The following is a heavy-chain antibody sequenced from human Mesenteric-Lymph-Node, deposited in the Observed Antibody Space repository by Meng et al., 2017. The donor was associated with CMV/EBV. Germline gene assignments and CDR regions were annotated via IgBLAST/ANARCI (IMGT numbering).Heavy chain of an antibody. V-gene: IGHV3-48*03. CDR2: INSRGSTI. Sequence: GGSLRLSCAASGFAFSAYEMNWVRQAPGKGLEWVSYINSRGSTIYYADSVKGRFTISRDNAKNTLYLQMNSLRAEDTAVYYCARDQYCESIDCFWGAPDAFDIWGLGTKVTVSS. CDR3: ARDQYCESIDCFWGAPDAFDI. J-gene: IGHJ3*02. CDR1: GFAFSAYE. D-gene: IGHD2/OR15-2a*01.